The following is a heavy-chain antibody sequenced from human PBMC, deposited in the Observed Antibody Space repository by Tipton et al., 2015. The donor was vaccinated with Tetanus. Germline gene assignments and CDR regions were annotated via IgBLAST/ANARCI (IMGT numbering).Heavy chain of an antibody. CDR3: ASTIEAAAANWYFDL. D-gene: IGHD2-2*01. Sequence: CTVSGGSISSSSYYWGWIRQPPGKGLEWIGSIYYSGSTYYNPPLKSRVTISVDTSKNQFSLKLSSVTAADTAVYYCASTIEAAAANWYFDLWGRGTLVTVSS. V-gene: IGHV4-39*01. CDR1: GGSISSSSYY. J-gene: IGHJ2*01. CDR2: IYYSGST.